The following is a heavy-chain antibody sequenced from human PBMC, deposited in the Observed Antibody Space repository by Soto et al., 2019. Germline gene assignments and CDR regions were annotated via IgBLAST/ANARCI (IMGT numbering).Heavy chain of an antibody. Sequence: GGSLRGSCIASGFSFSSYTMNWVRQAPGKGLQWVASITNRGTHTYSADSVKGRFTISRDNDKNSLYLQMNNLRAEDTATYYCARAHEVAWFDSWGLGTLVTVSA. V-gene: IGHV3-21*06. D-gene: IGHD2-15*01. CDR1: GFSFSSYT. CDR2: ITNRGTHT. J-gene: IGHJ5*01. CDR3: ARAHEVAWFDS.